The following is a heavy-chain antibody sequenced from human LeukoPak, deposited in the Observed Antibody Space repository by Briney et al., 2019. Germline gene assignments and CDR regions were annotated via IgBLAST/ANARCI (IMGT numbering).Heavy chain of an antibody. CDR1: GYSISSGYY. Sequence: KPSETLSLTCAVSGYSISSGYYWGWIRQPPGKGLKWIGYIYYSGSTNYNPSLKSRVTISVDTSKNQFSLKLSSVTAADTAVYYCAGRFGSNFGYFDYWGQGTLVTVSS. J-gene: IGHJ4*02. D-gene: IGHD4-11*01. CDR2: IYYSGST. CDR3: AGRFGSNFGYFDY. V-gene: IGHV4-61*01.